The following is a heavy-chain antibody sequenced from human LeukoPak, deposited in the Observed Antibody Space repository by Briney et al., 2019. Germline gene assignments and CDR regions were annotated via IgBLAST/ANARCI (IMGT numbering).Heavy chain of an antibody. D-gene: IGHD1-20*01. CDR1: GFTFSGSA. CDR3: TSLRRSNWNDDYYYYGMDV. V-gene: IGHV3-73*01. J-gene: IGHJ6*02. CDR2: IRSKANSYAT. Sequence: GGSLRLSCAASGFTFSGSAMHWVRQASGKGLEWVGRIRSKANSYATAYAASVKGRFTISRDDSKNTAYLQMNSLKTEDTAVYYCTSLRRSNWNDDYYYYGMDVWGQGTTATVSS.